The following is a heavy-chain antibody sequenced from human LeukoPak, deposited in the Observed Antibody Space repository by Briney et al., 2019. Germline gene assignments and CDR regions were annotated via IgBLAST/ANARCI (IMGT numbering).Heavy chain of an antibody. CDR1: GFTFDDYA. J-gene: IGHJ4*02. Sequence: PGRSLRLSCAASGFTFDDYAMHWVRQAPGKGLEWVSGISWNSGSIGYADSVKGRFTISRDNAKNSLYLQMNSLRAEDTALYYCAKRLRFGELDYWGQGTLVTVSS. V-gene: IGHV3-9*01. D-gene: IGHD3-10*01. CDR2: ISWNSGSI. CDR3: AKRLRFGELDY.